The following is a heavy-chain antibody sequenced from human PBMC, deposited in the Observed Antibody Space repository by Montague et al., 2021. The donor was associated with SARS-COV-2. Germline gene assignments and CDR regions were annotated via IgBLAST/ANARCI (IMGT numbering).Heavy chain of an antibody. Sequence: KRYNDYAVFVRGRVTINPDTSKNQFFLQLNSVTPEDTAIYYCTSGREGNYNVMGVWGQGTTVTVSS. CDR2: KRYN. D-gene: IGHD1-1*01. V-gene: IGHV6-1*01. CDR3: TSGREGNYNVMGV. J-gene: IGHJ6*02.